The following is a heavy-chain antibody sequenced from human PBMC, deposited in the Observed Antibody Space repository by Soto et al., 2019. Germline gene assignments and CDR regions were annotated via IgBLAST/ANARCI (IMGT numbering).Heavy chain of an antibody. CDR3: EKEGAVSDYTNLDY. Sequence: GGSLRLSCAASGFTFDDYSMHWVRQAPGKGLEWVSLISWDGGSTYYADSVEGRFTISRDNSKNSLYLQMNSLTTEDTAFYYCEKEGAVSDYTNLDYWGQGALVTVSS. D-gene: IGHD4-4*01. J-gene: IGHJ4*02. CDR1: GFTFDDYS. CDR2: ISWDGGST. V-gene: IGHV3-43*01.